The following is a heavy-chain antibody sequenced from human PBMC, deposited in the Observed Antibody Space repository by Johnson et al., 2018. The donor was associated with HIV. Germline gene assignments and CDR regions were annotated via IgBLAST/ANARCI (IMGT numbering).Heavy chain of an antibody. V-gene: IGHV3-7*01. CDR1: GFTFSSYG. D-gene: IGHD3-16*01. CDR2: IKEDGSEK. Sequence: VQLVESGGGVVQPGGSLRLSCAASGFTFSSYGMHWVRQAPGKGLEWVASIKEDGSEKYYVDSVKGRFTISRENAKNSLYLQMNSLRAGDTAVYYCARRGGPGGRGAFDIWGQGTMVTVSS. J-gene: IGHJ3*02. CDR3: ARRGGPGGRGAFDI.